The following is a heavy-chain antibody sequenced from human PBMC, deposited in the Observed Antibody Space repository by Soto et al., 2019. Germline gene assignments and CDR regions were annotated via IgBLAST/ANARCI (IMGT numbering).Heavy chain of an antibody. V-gene: IGHV4-59*01. CDR2: IYYSGST. J-gene: IGHJ4*02. D-gene: IGHD1-26*01. Sequence: QVQLQESGPGLVKPSETLSLTCTVSGGSINNYYWSWIRQPPGKGLEWIGYIYYSGSTNYNPSLKSRVTISVDTSKNQCSLKLSSVTAADTAVYYCASRYGGNFDYWGQGTLVTVSS. CDR1: GGSINNYY. CDR3: ASRYGGNFDY.